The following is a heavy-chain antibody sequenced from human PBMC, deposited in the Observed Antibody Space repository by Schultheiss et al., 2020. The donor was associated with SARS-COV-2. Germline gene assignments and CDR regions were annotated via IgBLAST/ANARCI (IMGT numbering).Heavy chain of an antibody. CDR1: GLSLSTSGVC. J-gene: IGHJ6*02. Sequence: SGPTLVKPTQTLTLTCTFSGLSLSTSGVCVSWIRQPPGKALEWLAVIDWNDHKYYATSLKTRLTISKDTSKNQVVLTMTNMDPVDTATYYCARMRTNYDYYYYGMDVCGQWTTVTVSS. V-gene: IGHV2-70*01. CDR2: IDWNDHK. CDR3: ARMRTNYDYYYYGMDV. D-gene: IGHD4/OR15-4a*01.